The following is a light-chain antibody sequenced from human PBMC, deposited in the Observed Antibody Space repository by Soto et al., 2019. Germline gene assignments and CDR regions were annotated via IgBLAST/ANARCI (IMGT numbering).Light chain of an antibody. CDR1: QSISVY. J-gene: IGKJ2*01. V-gene: IGKV1-5*01. CDR3: HQYATSSPT. CDR2: GGS. Sequence: DIQMTQSPSTLSASVGDRVTITCRASQSISVYLAWYQQRPREAPKLLIYGGSSLESGVPSRFSGSGSGTEFTLTISSLQPTDFATYYCHQYATSSPTFGQGTKLKI.